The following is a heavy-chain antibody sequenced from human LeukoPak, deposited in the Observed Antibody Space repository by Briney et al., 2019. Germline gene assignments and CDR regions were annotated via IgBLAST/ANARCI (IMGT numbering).Heavy chain of an antibody. V-gene: IGHV3-7*01. D-gene: IGHD6-19*01. CDR3: ARERDSSAGYFDY. CDR2: IKQDGSEK. J-gene: IGHJ4*02. Sequence: GGSLRLSCAASGFTFSSYWMSWVRQAPGKGLEWVANIKQDGSEKYYVDSVKGRFTISRDNAKNSLYLQMNSLRAEDTAVYYCARERDSSAGYFDYWGQGTLVTVFS. CDR1: GFTFSSYW.